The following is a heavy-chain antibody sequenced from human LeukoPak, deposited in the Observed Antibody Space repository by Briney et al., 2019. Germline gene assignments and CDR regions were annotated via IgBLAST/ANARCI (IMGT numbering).Heavy chain of an antibody. J-gene: IGHJ6*02. CDR3: ARDIVVVVAAKANYYYYGMDV. Sequence: PGGSLRLSCAASGFTFSSYWMSWVRQAPGKGLEWVVNIKQDGSEKYYVDSVKGRSTISRDNAKNSLYLQMNSLRAEDTAVYYCARDIVVVVAAKANYYYYGMDVWGQGTTVTVSS. CDR2: IKQDGSEK. D-gene: IGHD2-15*01. V-gene: IGHV3-7*01. CDR1: GFTFSSYW.